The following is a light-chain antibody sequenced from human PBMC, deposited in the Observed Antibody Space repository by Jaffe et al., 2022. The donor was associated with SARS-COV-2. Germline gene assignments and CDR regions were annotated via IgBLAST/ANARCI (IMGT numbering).Light chain of an antibody. CDR3: QQYYNWPPGT. CDR1: QSVGSN. Sequence: EIVMTQSPATLSVSPGERATLSCRASQSVGSNLAWYQQKPGQAPRLLIYGASTRATGFPARFSGSGSGTEFTLTISSLQSEDFAVYYCQQYYNWPPGTFGQGTKVENK. J-gene: IGKJ1*01. V-gene: IGKV3-15*01. CDR2: GAS.